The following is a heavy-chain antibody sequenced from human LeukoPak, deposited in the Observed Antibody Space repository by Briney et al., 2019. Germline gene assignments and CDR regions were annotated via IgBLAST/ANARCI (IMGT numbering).Heavy chain of an antibody. CDR3: ARLANWTDFWSGYDLNWFDP. V-gene: IGHV4-38-2*01. Sequence: SSETLSLTCAVSGYSISSGYYWGWIRQPPGKGLEWIGSIYHSGSTYYNPSLKSRVTISVDTSKNQFSLKLSSVTAADTAVYYCARLANWTDFWSGYDLNWFDPWGQGTLVTVSS. CDR1: GYSISSGYY. J-gene: IGHJ5*02. CDR2: IYHSGST. D-gene: IGHD3-3*01.